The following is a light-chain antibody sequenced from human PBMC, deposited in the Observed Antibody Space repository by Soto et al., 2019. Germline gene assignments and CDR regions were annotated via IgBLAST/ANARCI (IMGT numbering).Light chain of an antibody. Sequence: QSVLTQPPSASGVPGQTVTISCSGGSSNIGSHYVSWYQQLPGTAPKVLIHRNNQRPSGVPDRFSGSKSGSSASLAISGLRSEDEADYYCAAWDDNLSGLFGGGTKLTVL. CDR1: SSNIGSHY. CDR2: RNN. CDR3: AAWDDNLSGL. V-gene: IGLV1-47*01. J-gene: IGLJ3*02.